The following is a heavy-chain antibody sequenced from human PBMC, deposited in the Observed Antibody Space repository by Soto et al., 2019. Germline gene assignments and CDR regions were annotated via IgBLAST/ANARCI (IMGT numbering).Heavy chain of an antibody. D-gene: IGHD3-22*01. CDR1: GSSISSVAYS. J-gene: IGHJ5*02. CDR3: ARDKTYYDDRSGSNWFDP. Sequence: TLSLACTVSGSSISSVAYSWGWVRLHPGKGLEWIGYIYYSGSTYYNPSLKSRVTISVDTSKNQFSLKLSSVTAADTAVYYCARDKTYYDDRSGSNWFDPWGQGTLVTVSS. CDR2: IYYSGST. V-gene: IGHV4-31*03.